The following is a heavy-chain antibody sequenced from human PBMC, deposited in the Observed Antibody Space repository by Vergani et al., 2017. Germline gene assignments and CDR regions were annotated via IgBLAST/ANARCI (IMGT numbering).Heavy chain of an antibody. CDR3: ARAYGRYDWFDY. Sequence: EVQLLASGGGSAQPGESLRLSCTASGLIFSTYAMSWVRQAPGKGLEWVSGISASGAPTYYADSVKGRVTISRDNSKNTLYLQMNSLRVEDTDVYYCARAYGRYDWFDYWGQRTLVTVSS. J-gene: IGHJ4*01. V-gene: IGHV3-23*01. CDR1: GLIFSTYA. D-gene: IGHD1-20*01. CDR2: ISASGAPT.